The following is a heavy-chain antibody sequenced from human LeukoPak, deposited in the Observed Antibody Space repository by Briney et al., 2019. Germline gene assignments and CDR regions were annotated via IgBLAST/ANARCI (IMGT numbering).Heavy chain of an antibody. V-gene: IGHV3-53*05. D-gene: IGHD2-15*01. CDR2: IYSGGST. Sequence: GGSLRLSCAASGFTVSSKYMSWVRQAPGKGLEGVSVIYSGGSTYFADSVKGRFTISRDNSKSTLYIQMNSLRAEDTALYYCAKDYRYCSGGSCYSDPTYYYYYMDVWGKGTTVTVSS. J-gene: IGHJ6*03. CDR1: GFTVSSKY. CDR3: AKDYRYCSGGSCYSDPTYYYYYMDV.